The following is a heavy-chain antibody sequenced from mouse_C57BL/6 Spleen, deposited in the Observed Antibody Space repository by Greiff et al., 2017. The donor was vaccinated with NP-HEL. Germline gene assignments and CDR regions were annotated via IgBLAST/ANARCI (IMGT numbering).Heavy chain of an antibody. CDR3: ARTEGNYPYYFDY. D-gene: IGHD2-1*01. Sequence: QVQLQQPGAELVRPGTSVKLSCKASGYTFTSYWMHWVKQRPGQGLEWIGVIDPSDSYTNYNQKFKGKATLTVDTSSSTAYMQLSSLTSEDSAVYYCARTEGNYPYYFDYWGQGTTLTVSS. CDR1: GYTFTSYW. J-gene: IGHJ2*01. V-gene: IGHV1-59*01. CDR2: IDPSDSYT.